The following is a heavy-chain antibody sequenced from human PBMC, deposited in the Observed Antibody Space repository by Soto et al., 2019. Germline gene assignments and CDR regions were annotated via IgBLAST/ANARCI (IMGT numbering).Heavy chain of an antibody. Sequence: SETLSLTCTVSCGSISNHYWSRIRQHPGKGLEWIGYIYYSGSTIYNPSLKSRVTISVDTSKNQFSLKLSSVAAADTAVYYCARYGSGSSVWFDPWGQGTLVTVSS. V-gene: IGHV4-59*11. CDR2: IYYSGST. J-gene: IGHJ5*02. CDR1: CGSISNHY. D-gene: IGHD3-10*01. CDR3: ARYGSGSSVWFDP.